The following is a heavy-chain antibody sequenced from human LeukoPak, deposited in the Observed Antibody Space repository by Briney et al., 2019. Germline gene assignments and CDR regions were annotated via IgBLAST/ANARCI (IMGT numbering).Heavy chain of an antibody. D-gene: IGHD6-19*01. J-gene: IGHJ6*02. CDR1: GFTFTSSA. Sequence: SVKVPCKASGFTFTSSAVQWVRQARGQRLEWIGWIVVGSGNTNYAQKFQERVTITRDMSTSTAYMELSSLRSEDTAVYYCAGIKTGYSSYYGMDVWGQGTTVTVSS. V-gene: IGHV1-58*01. CDR3: AGIKTGYSSYYGMDV. CDR2: IVVGSGNT.